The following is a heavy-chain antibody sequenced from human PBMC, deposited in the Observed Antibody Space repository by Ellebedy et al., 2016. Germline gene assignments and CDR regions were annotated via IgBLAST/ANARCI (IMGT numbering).Heavy chain of an antibody. J-gene: IGHJ3*02. D-gene: IGHD2-2*02. Sequence: SVKVSCXASGGTFSSYAISWVRQAPGQGLEWMGGIIPIFGTANYAQKFQGRVTITADESTSTAYMELSSLRSEDTAVYYCARDQGCSSTSCYTGAFDIWGQGTMVTVSS. CDR1: GGTFSSYA. CDR3: ARDQGCSSTSCYTGAFDI. CDR2: IIPIFGTA. V-gene: IGHV1-69*13.